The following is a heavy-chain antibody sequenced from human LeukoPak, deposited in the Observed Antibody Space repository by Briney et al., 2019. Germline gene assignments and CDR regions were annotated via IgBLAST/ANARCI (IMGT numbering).Heavy chain of an antibody. CDR1: GGSISSSSYY. J-gene: IGHJ3*02. CDR2: IYYSGST. Sequence: SETLSLTCTASGGSISSSSYYWGWIRQPPGKGLERIGSIYYSGSTYYNPSLKSRVTISVDTSKNQFSLKLSSVTAADTAVYYCARRGYYDSSGRHAFDIWGQGTMVTVSS. CDR3: ARRGYYDSSGRHAFDI. D-gene: IGHD3-22*01. V-gene: IGHV4-39*01.